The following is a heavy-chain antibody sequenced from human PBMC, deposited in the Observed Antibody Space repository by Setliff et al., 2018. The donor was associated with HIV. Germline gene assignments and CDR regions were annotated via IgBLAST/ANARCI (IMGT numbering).Heavy chain of an antibody. CDR2: IYHSGST. V-gene: IGHV4-4*02. Sequence: NPSETLSLTCAVSGGSISSNWWSWVRQSPGKGLEWIGEIYHSGSTHYNPSLQSRVTISVDKSKSQFSLKLNSVTAADTAVYYCGGNGYYSIDYWGRERWSPSPQ. D-gene: IGHD3-22*01. CDR3: GGNGYYSIDY. J-gene: IGHJ4*02. CDR1: GGSISSNW.